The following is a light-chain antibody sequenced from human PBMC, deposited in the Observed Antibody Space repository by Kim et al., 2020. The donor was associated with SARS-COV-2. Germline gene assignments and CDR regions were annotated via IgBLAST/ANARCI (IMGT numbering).Light chain of an antibody. CDR1: SSHIGAGFD. CDR2: DNT. J-gene: IGLJ1*01. Sequence: QRLTLSWTGSSSHIGAGFDVHWYQKRPGTAPKLRIFDNTNRPSGVPDRFSGSKSGTSASLAITGLQAEDEADYYCQSYDSSLSGYVFGTGTKVTVL. V-gene: IGLV1-40*01. CDR3: QSYDSSLSGYV.